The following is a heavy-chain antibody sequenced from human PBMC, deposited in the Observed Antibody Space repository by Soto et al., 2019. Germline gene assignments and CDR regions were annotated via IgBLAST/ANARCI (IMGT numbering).Heavy chain of an antibody. D-gene: IGHD3-22*01. CDR3: VHRPPRYNYETGVYYYLGGHFDY. Sequence: QITLKESGPTLVKPTQTLTLTCTVSGLSLTTTGVGVGWIRQSPGKALEWLALIYWNDAKRYSPSLRSRLTITKDTSKHQVVLTMTNMDPVDIATYYCVHRPPRYNYETGVYYYLGGHFDYWGQGTLVTVSS. V-gene: IGHV2-5*01. J-gene: IGHJ4*02. CDR1: GLSLTTTGVG. CDR2: IYWNDAK.